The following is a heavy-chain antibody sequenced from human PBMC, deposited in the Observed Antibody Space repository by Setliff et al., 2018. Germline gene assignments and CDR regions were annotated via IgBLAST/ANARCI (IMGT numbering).Heavy chain of an antibody. V-gene: IGHV1-46*01. CDR3: ARENTAKNFWGEESDY. J-gene: IGHJ4*02. Sequence: ASVKVSCKASGYTFATYYMHWVRQAPGQGLEWMGVINPGDGSTTYAQMFKGRVKMTRDTSTNTVYMQLNSLRFEDRAVYYCARENTAKNFWGEESDYWGQGTLVTVSS. D-gene: IGHD3-3*01. CDR2: INPGDGST. CDR1: GYTFATYY.